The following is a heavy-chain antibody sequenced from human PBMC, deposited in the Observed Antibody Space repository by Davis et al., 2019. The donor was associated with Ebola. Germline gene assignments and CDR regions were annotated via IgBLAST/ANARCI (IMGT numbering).Heavy chain of an antibody. D-gene: IGHD1-1*01. CDR1: GYTFTSYA. CDR3: ARWSVPSAEYFQH. V-gene: IGHV1-3*01. CDR2: INAGNGNT. Sequence: ASVKVSCKASGYTFTSYAMHWVRQAPGQRLEWMGWINAGNGNTKYSQKFQGRVTITRDTSASTAYMELSSLRSEDTAVYYCARWSVPSAEYFQHWGQGTLVTVSS. J-gene: IGHJ1*01.